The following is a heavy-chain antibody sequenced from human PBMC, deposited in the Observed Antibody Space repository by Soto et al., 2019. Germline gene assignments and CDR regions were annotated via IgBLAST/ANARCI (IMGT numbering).Heavy chain of an antibody. D-gene: IGHD1-26*01. V-gene: IGHV4-39*07. CDR2: IYYSGST. Sequence: SETLSLTCTVSGGSISSSSYYWGWIRQPPGKGLEWIGSIYYSGSTYYNPSLKSRVTISVDTSKNQFSLKLSSVTAADTAVYYCARGISGSYFYYYYGMDVWGQGTTVTVSS. CDR1: GGSISSSSYY. J-gene: IGHJ6*02. CDR3: ARGISGSYFYYYYGMDV.